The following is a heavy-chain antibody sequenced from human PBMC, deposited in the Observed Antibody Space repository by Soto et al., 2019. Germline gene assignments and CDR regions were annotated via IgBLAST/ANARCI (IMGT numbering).Heavy chain of an antibody. CDR1: GYTFTSYA. D-gene: IGHD2-2*01. CDR2: INAGNGNT. V-gene: IGHV1-3*01. Sequence: GASVKVSCKASGYTFTSYAMHWVRQAPGQRLEWMGWINAGNGNTKYSQKFQGRVTITRDTSASTAYMELSSLRSEDTAVYYCARIGLSTSCTGGCSFVIRGQGTMVTVSS. CDR3: ARIGLSTSCTGGCSFVI. J-gene: IGHJ3*02.